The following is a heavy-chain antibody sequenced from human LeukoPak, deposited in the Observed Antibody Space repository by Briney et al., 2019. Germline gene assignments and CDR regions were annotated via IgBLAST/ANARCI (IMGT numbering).Heavy chain of an antibody. CDR1: GFTFSSYS. V-gene: IGHV3-21*01. CDR3: ARGRYYDILTGYSYFDY. CDR2: IISSSSYI. J-gene: IGHJ4*02. Sequence: PGGSLRLSCAASGFTFSSYSMNWARQAPGKGLEWVSSIISSSSYIYYADSVKGRFTISRDNAKNSLYLQMNSLRAEDTAVYYCARGRYYDILTGYSYFDYWGQGTLVTVSS. D-gene: IGHD3-9*01.